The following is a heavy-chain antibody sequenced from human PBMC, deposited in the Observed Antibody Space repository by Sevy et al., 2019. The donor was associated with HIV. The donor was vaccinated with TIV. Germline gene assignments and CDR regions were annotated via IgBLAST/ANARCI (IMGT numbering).Heavy chain of an antibody. CDR1: GYTFTGYY. Sequence: ASVKVSCKASGYTFTGYYMHWVRQAPGQGLEWMGRINPNSGGTNYAQNFQGRVTMTRDTSISTAYMELSRLRSDDTAVYYCARVEEQQLGSNWFDPWGQGTLVTVSS. CDR2: INPNSGGT. D-gene: IGHD6-13*01. CDR3: ARVEEQQLGSNWFDP. V-gene: IGHV1-2*06. J-gene: IGHJ5*02.